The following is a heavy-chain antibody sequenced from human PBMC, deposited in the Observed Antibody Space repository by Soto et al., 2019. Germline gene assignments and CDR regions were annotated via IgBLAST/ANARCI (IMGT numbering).Heavy chain of an antibody. CDR2: ISAYNGNT. D-gene: IGHD2-15*01. J-gene: IGHJ4*02. CDR3: ARVSAVVAATPVDY. Sequence: QVQLVQSGAEVKKPGASVKVSCKASGYTFTSYGISWVRQAPGQGLEWMGWISAYNGNTNYAQKLQGRVTMTTDTSTSTAYMGLRSVRSDDTAVDCCARVSAVVAATPVDYWGQGTLVTVSS. CDR1: GYTFTSYG. V-gene: IGHV1-18*01.